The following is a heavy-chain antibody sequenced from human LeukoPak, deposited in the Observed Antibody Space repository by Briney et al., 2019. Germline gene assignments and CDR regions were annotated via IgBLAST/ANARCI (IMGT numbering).Heavy chain of an antibody. D-gene: IGHD3-3*01. V-gene: IGHV3-21*01. CDR3: ARQGRFNYDFWSGYNWFDP. Sequence: GGSLRLSCTASGFTFSTYSMNWVRQAPGKGLEWVSSISSSSSYIYYADSVKGRFTISRDNAKNSLSLQMNSLRAEDTAVYYCARQGRFNYDFWSGYNWFDPWGQGTLVTVSS. CDR1: GFTFSTYS. J-gene: IGHJ5*02. CDR2: ISSSSSYI.